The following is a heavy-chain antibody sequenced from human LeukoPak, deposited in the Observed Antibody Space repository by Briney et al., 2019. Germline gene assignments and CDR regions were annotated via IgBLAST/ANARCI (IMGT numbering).Heavy chain of an antibody. J-gene: IGHJ6*02. D-gene: IGHD6-19*01. V-gene: IGHV6-1*01. CDR1: GDSVSSNSAA. CDR3: ARDRGYSSGSYYYYGMDV. CDR2: TYYRSKWYN. Sequence: SQTLSLTCAISGDSVSSNSAAWNWIRQSPSRGLEWLGRTYYRSKWYNDYAVSVKSRITINPDTSKNQFSLQLNSVTPEDTAVYYCARDRGYSSGSYYYYGMDVWGQGTTVTVSS.